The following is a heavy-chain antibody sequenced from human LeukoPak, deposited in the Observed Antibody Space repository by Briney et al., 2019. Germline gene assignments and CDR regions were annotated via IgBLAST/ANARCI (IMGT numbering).Heavy chain of an antibody. V-gene: IGHV3-20*04. CDR2: INWNGGRT. D-gene: IGHD5-12*01. CDR1: GFTFDDFG. Sequence: GGSLRLSCAASGFTFDDFGMSWVRQVPGKGLEWVSGINWNGGRTGYADSVKGRFTISRDNAKNSLYLQMNSLRAEDTALYYCARKWLSNAFDIWGQGTMVTVSS. J-gene: IGHJ3*02. CDR3: ARKWLSNAFDI.